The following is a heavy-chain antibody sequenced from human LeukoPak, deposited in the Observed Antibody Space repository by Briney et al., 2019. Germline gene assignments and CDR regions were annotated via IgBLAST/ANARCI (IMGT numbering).Heavy chain of an antibody. D-gene: IGHD4-17*01. V-gene: IGHV1-2*02. CDR3: ARDPEYGDYGPPRDY. Sequence: ASVKVSCKASGYTFTGYYIHWVRQAPGQGLEWMGMIKPNSGGTNYAQKFQGRVTITRDTSISTAYLELSSLRSDDTAVYYCARDPEYGDYGPPRDYWGQGTLVTVSS. CDR2: IKPNSGGT. J-gene: IGHJ4*02. CDR1: GYTFTGYY.